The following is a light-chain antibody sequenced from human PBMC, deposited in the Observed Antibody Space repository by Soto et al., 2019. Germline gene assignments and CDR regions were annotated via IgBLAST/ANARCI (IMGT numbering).Light chain of an antibody. V-gene: IGLV2-8*01. CDR1: SSDVGAYKY. J-gene: IGLJ3*02. Sequence: QSALTQPPSASGSPGQSVTISCTGTSSDVGAYKYVSWYQQYPGKAPKRMIYEVSKRPSGVPDRFSGSTSGNTASLTVSGLKAEDEADYYCTSYVGSNIWVFVGGTKDTVL. CDR2: EVS. CDR3: TSYVGSNIWV.